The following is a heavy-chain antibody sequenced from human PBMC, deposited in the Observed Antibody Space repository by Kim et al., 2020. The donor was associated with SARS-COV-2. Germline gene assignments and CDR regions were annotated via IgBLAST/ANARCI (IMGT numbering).Heavy chain of an antibody. Sequence: SETLSLTCTVSGGSISSSSYYWGWIRQPPGKGLEWIGSIYYSGSTYYNPSLKSRVTISVDTSKNQFSLKLSSVTAADTAVYYCARLRGSYFGAYYYYYGMDVWGQGTTVTVSS. CDR1: GGSISSSSYY. CDR2: IYYSGST. D-gene: IGHD1-26*01. V-gene: IGHV4-39*01. CDR3: ARLRGSYFGAYYYYYGMDV. J-gene: IGHJ6*02.